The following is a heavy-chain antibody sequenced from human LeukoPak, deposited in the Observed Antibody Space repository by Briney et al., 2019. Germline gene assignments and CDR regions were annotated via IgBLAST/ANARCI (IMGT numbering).Heavy chain of an antibody. V-gene: IGHV3-74*01. Sequence: PGGSLRLSCAASGFTFSSYWMHWVRQAPGKGPLWVSHINGDGSTTNYADSVKGRFTISRDNAKNTLYLQMNSLRAEDTAVYYCAEAASVRGVSYWDQGTLVTVSS. CDR2: INGDGSTT. J-gene: IGHJ4*02. CDR1: GFTFSSYW. CDR3: AEAASVRGVSY. D-gene: IGHD3-10*01.